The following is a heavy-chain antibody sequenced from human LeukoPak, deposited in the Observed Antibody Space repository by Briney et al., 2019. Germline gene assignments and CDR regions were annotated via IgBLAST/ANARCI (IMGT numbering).Heavy chain of an antibody. CDR3: AKGGFYRDYNWFDP. D-gene: IGHD4-17*01. V-gene: IGHV3-23*01. J-gene: IGHJ5*02. CDR1: GFTFSSYA. Sequence: PGGSLRLSCGASGFTFSSYAMSWVRPAPGKGLEWVSSITSSGAATYYEDSVKGRFTISRDNSKNALYLQMNSLRAEDTAVYYCAKGGFYRDYNWFDPWGQGTLVTVSS. CDR2: ITSSGAAT.